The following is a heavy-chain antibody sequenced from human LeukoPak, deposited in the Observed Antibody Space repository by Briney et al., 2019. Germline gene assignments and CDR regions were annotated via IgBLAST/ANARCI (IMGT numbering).Heavy chain of an antibody. CDR3: ARTRGYSGYDLSY. V-gene: IGHV1-69*05. CDR1: GGTFSSYA. J-gene: IGHJ4*02. Sequence: GASVKVSCKAPGGTFSSYAISWVRQAPGQGLEWMGRIIPIFGTANYAQKFQGRATITTDESTSTAYMELSSLRSEDTAVYYCARTRGYSGYDLSYWGQGTLVTVSS. D-gene: IGHD5-12*01. CDR2: IIPIFGTA.